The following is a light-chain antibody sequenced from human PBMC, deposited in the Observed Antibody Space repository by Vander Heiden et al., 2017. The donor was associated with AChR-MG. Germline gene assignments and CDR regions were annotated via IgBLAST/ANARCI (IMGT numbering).Light chain of an antibody. Sequence: QSVLTQPPSASGTPGQRVTISCSGSSANIGSNTVNWYQQVPETAPKLLIYSNNQRPSGVPDRFSGSKSGTSASLAISGLQSEDEADYYCAAWDDSLNGQVFGGGTKVTVL. CDR1: SANIGSNT. V-gene: IGLV1-44*01. CDR2: SNN. J-gene: IGLJ3*02. CDR3: AAWDDSLNGQV.